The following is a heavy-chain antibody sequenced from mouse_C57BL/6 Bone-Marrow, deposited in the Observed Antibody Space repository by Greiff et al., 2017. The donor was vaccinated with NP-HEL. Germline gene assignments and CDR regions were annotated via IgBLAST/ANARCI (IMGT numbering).Heavy chain of an antibody. V-gene: IGHV1-64*01. CDR3: ALWGVVAPYWYFEV. J-gene: IGHJ1*03. CDR2: IHPNSGST. CDR1: GYTFTSYW. Sequence: QVQLQQPGAELVKPGASVKVSCKASGYTFTSYWMHWVKQRPGQGLEWIGMIHPNSGSTNYNEKFKSKATLTVDKSSSTAYMQLSSLTSEDSAVYYCALWGVVAPYWYFEVWGTGTTVTVSS. D-gene: IGHD1-1*01.